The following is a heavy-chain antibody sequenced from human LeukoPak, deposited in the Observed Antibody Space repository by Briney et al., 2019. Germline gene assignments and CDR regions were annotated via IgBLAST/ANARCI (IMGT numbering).Heavy chain of an antibody. CDR2: IYYSGST. Sequence: SETLSLTCTVSGGSISGYYWSWIRQPPGKGLEWIGYIYYSGSTNYNPSLQSRVTISVDTSKNQFSLKLSSVTAADTAVYYCARDSGTIFGVVQTEFDYWGQGTLVTVSS. J-gene: IGHJ4*02. CDR1: GGSISGYY. CDR3: ARDSGTIFGVVQTEFDY. D-gene: IGHD3-3*01. V-gene: IGHV4-59*12.